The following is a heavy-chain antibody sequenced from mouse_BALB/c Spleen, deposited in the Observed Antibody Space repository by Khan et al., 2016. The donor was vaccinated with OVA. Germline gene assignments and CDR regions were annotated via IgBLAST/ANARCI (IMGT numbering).Heavy chain of an antibody. CDR1: GFTFSDYY. CDR3: ARGYYGNPFAY. CDR2: ISDGGSYT. Sequence: EVELVESGGGLVKPGGSLKLSCAASGFTFSDYYMYWVRQTPEKRLEWVATISDGGSYTYYPDSVKGRFTISRDDAKNNLYLQMSRLKSEDTAMYYWARGYYGNPFAYWGQGTLVTVSA. V-gene: IGHV5-4*02. D-gene: IGHD2-1*01. J-gene: IGHJ3*01.